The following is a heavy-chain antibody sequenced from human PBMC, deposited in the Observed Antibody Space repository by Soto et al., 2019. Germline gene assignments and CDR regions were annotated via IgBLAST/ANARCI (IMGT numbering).Heavy chain of an antibody. V-gene: IGHV4-4*02. CDR2: IHHSGST. J-gene: IGHJ4*02. CDR1: GVSISSDNW. D-gene: IGHD6-13*01. CDR3: ARDQGSHPGD. Sequence: QVQLQESGPGLVRPSGTVSLTCAVSGVSISSDNWWSWVRQPPGQALEWIGEIHHSGSTNYNPSLKSRVTMSVVPSQDLFSLTLNSVTAADTAFYYCARDQGSHPGDWGQGTLVSVSS.